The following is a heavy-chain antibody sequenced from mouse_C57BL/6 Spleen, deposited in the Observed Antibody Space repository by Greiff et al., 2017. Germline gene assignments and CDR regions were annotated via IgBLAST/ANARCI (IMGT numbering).Heavy chain of an antibody. CDR1: GYTFTDYN. Sequence: DVKLQESGPELVKPGASVKMSCKASGYTFTDYNMHWVKQSHGKSLEWIGYINPNNGGTSYNQKFKGKATLTVNKSSSTAYMELRSLTSEDSAVYYCASYYYGSSYGYFDVWGTGTTVTVSS. J-gene: IGHJ1*03. V-gene: IGHV1-22*01. CDR2: INPNNGGT. CDR3: ASYYYGSSYGYFDV. D-gene: IGHD1-1*01.